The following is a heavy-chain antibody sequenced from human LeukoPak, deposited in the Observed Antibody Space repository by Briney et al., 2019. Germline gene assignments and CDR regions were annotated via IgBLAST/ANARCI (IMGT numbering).Heavy chain of an antibody. CDR1: GITFSNYV. V-gene: IGHV3-23*01. Sequence: GGPLRLSCAASGITFSNYVMTWVRQAPGKGLEWVSSINDQGSSTYYADSVKGRFTISRDNSKNTLYLQMNSLRAEDTAVYFCAKRGVVIRVILVGFHKEAYYFESWGQGALVTVSS. CDR2: INDQGSST. CDR3: AKRGVVIRVILVGFHKEAYYFES. J-gene: IGHJ4*02. D-gene: IGHD3/OR15-3a*01.